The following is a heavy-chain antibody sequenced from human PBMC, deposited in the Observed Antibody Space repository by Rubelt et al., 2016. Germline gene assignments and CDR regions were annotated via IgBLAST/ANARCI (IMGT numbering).Heavy chain of an antibody. CDR1: GYTFTSYA. D-gene: IGHD6-13*01. V-gene: IGHV1-3*01. CDR3: ARMRGPYSSSGGEFDP. J-gene: IGHJ5*02. Sequence: QVQLVQSGAEVKKPGASVKVSCKASGYTFTSYAMHWVRQAPGQRLEWMGWINAGNGNTKYSQKFQGRVTITRDTSRSTAYMELSSLRAEDTAVYYCARMRGPYSSSGGEFDPWGQGTLVTVSS. CDR2: INAGNGNT.